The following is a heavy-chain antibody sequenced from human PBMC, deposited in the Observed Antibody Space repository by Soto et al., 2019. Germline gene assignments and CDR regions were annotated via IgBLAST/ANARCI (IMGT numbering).Heavy chain of an antibody. Sequence: QVQLVQSGAEVKKPGSSVKVSCKASGSTFSSYAISWVRQAPGQGLEWMGGIIPNFGTANYAQNFQDRVTITADESTSTAYMALSSLRSEDTGVNYCARAPTYYYDSSGDSEVPKGDYFDYWGQGTLVTVSS. V-gene: IGHV1-69*01. CDR3: ARAPTYYYDSSGDSEVPKGDYFDY. D-gene: IGHD3-22*01. CDR1: GSTFSSYA. CDR2: IIPNFGTA. J-gene: IGHJ4*02.